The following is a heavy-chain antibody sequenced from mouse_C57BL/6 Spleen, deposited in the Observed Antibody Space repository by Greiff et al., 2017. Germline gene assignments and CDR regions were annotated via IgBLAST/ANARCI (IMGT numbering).Heavy chain of an antibody. J-gene: IGHJ3*01. D-gene: IGHD2-2*01. CDR3: AREGDRWLRAWFAY. CDR1: GYTFTDYY. Sequence: EVQLQQSGPELVKPGASVKISCKASGYTFTDYYMNWVKQSHGKSLEWIGDINPNNGGTSYNQKFKGKATLTVDKSSSTAYTELRSLTSEDSAVYYCAREGDRWLRAWFAYWGQGTLVTVSA. CDR2: INPNNGGT. V-gene: IGHV1-26*01.